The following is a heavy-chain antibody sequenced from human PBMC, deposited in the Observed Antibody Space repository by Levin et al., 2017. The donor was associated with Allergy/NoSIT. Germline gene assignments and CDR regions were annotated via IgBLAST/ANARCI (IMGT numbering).Heavy chain of an antibody. V-gene: IGHV3-30*18. Sequence: GGSLRLSCAASGFRFSAFGMHWVRQAPGKGLEWVAVISYDGNDQYYADSVKGRFTISRDNSKNTLYVHMNSLGIEDTAVYYCAKDGSLGTSSWALDDWGQGTLVTVSS. CDR1: GFRFSAFG. D-gene: IGHD6-13*01. J-gene: IGHJ4*02. CDR3: AKDGSLGTSSWALDD. CDR2: ISYDGNDQ.